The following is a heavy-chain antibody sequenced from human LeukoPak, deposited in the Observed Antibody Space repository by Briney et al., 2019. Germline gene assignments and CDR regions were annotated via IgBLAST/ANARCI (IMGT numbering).Heavy chain of an antibody. J-gene: IGHJ6*03. D-gene: IGHD3-10*01. Sequence: ASVRLSCKAAGYTFTGYYMHWVRQAPGPGLELMRWINPNSGGTNYAQKFQGRVTMTRDTSISTAYMELSRLRSDDTAVYYCAREALWFGEGIQYYMDVWGKGTTVTVSS. CDR1: GYTFTGYY. CDR2: INPNSGGT. V-gene: IGHV1-2*02. CDR3: AREALWFGEGIQYYMDV.